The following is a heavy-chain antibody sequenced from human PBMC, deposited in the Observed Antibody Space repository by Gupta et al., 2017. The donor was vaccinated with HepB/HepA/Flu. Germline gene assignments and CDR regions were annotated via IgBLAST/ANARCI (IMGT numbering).Heavy chain of an antibody. J-gene: IGHJ4*02. CDR2: ISNSGYTR. V-gene: IGHV3-48*03. Sequence: EVQLVESGGGLVQPGGSLSLSCEASGFTFSSYEMNWVRQAPGKGLEWVSYISNSGYTRYYADSVKGRFTVSRDNAKNSLYLQMNSLRAEDTAVYYGARDMPYTGSYFWGQGTLVTVSS. D-gene: IGHD3-10*01. CDR1: GFTFSSYE. CDR3: ARDMPYTGSYF.